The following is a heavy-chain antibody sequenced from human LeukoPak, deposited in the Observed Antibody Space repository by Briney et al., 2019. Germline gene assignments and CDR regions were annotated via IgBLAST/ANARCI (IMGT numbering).Heavy chain of an antibody. V-gene: IGHV3-23*01. D-gene: IGHD3-10*01. CDR1: GFTFSSYA. J-gene: IGHJ4*02. CDR2: IGGSGTTT. CDR3: AKRRARELHYFDC. Sequence: GGSLRLSCAASGFTFSSYAMSWVRQAPGKGLEWVSVIGGSGTTTFYADSVKGRFTISRDNSKNTLYLQMNSLRAEDTAVYYCAKRRARELHYFDCWGQGTLVTVSS.